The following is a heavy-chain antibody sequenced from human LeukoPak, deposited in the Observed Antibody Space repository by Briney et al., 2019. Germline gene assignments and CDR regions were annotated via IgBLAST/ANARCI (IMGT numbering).Heavy chain of an antibody. J-gene: IGHJ4*02. D-gene: IGHD2-15*01. CDR3: ASSGSSCTSTSCYPFDY. V-gene: IGHV3-21*01. CDR1: GFSFSRYS. Sequence: GGSLRLSCAASGFSFSRYSMNWVRQAPGKGLEWVSSILSSGGYMYYADSVRGRFSISRDNAKNSFYLQMNSLRVEDTAVYYCASSGSSCTSTSCYPFDYWGLGTLVTVSS. CDR2: ILSSGGYM.